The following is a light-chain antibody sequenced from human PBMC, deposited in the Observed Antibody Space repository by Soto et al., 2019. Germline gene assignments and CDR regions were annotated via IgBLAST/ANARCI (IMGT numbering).Light chain of an antibody. V-gene: IGKV1-33*01. CDR2: DAS. Sequence: MTLYPSSLSSSVGGRVTITCQASQDISNYLNWYQQKPGKAPKLLIYDASNLETGVPSRFSGSGSGTDFTFTISSLQPEDIATYYCQQCDNLPLPFGGGTKVDIK. CDR3: QQCDNLPLP. CDR1: QDISNY. J-gene: IGKJ4*01.